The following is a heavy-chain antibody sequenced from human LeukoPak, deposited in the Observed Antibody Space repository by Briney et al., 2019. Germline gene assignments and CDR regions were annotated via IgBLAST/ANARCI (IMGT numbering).Heavy chain of an antibody. Sequence: GGSLRLSCAASGFTFSSYAMSWVRQAPGKGLEWVSAISGSGGSTYYADSVKGRFTISRDNAKNSLFLQMNSLRAEDTAVYYCARPHMITFRFDPWGLGTLVTVSS. V-gene: IGHV3-23*01. CDR1: GFTFSSYA. J-gene: IGHJ5*02. CDR3: ARPHMITFRFDP. CDR2: ISGSGGST. D-gene: IGHD3-16*01.